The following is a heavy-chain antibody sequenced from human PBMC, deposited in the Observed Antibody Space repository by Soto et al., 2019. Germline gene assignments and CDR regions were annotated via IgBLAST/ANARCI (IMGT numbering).Heavy chain of an antibody. CDR3: ARSQITVVPPLSYYDILTGFDY. CDR2: ISSSSSYI. V-gene: IGHV3-21*01. D-gene: IGHD3-9*01. CDR1: GFTFSSYS. Sequence: PGGSLRLSCAASGFTFSSYSMNWVRQAPGKGLEWVSSISSSSSYIYYADSVKGRFTISRDNAKNSLYLQMNSLRAEDTAVYYCARSQITVVPPLSYYDILTGFDYWGQGTLVTVSS. J-gene: IGHJ4*02.